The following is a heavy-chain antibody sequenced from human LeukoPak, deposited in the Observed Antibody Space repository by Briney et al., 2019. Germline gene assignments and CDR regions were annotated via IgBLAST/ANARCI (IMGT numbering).Heavy chain of an antibody. J-gene: IGHJ4*02. CDR1: GYTFTGYY. Sequence: ASVKVSCKASGYTFTGYYMHWVRQAPGQGLEWMGIINPSGDSTNYAQKFQGRVTMTRDMSTSTVYMELSSLRSEDTAVYYCARDIGGGVATRALDYWGQGTLVTVSS. CDR2: INPSGDST. V-gene: IGHV1-46*01. D-gene: IGHD5-12*01. CDR3: ARDIGGGVATRALDY.